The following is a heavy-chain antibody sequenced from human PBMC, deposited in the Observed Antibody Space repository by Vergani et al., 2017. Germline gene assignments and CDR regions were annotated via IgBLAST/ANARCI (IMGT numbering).Heavy chain of an antibody. CDR3: ARARTQYEHTVTAY. D-gene: IGHD2-21*02. CDR1: GFTFSSYS. J-gene: IGHJ4*02. V-gene: IGHV3-21*01. CDR2: ISSSSSYI. Sequence: VQLVESGGGVVQPGRSLRLSCAASGFTFSSYSMNWVRQAPGKGLEWVSSISSSSSYIYYADSVKGRFTISRDNAKNSLYLQMNSLRAEDTAVYYCARARTQYEHTVTAYWGQGTLVTVSS.